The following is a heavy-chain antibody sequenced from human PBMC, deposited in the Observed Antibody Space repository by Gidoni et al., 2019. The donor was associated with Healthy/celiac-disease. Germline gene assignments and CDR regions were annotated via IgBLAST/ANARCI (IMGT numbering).Heavy chain of an antibody. V-gene: IGHV3-66*02. CDR3: AREPYCSSTSCSSGWFDP. D-gene: IGHD2-2*01. CDR1: GFTVRRNY. Sequence: EVQLLESGGGFVQPGGSLRRSCASSGFTVRRNYMSWVRQAPGKGLEWVSVIYGGGSTYYADSVKGRCTISRDNSKNTLYLQMNSLRAEDTAVYYCAREPYCSSTSCSSGWFDPWGQGTLVTVSS. CDR2: IYGGGST. J-gene: IGHJ5*02.